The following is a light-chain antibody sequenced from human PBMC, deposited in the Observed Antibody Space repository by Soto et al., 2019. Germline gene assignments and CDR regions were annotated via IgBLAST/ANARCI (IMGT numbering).Light chain of an antibody. V-gene: IGLV2-11*01. Sequence: QSALTQPRSVSGSPGQSVSISCTGTSSDVGGYNYVSWYQQHPGKAPKVIIYDVSKRPSGVPDRFPGSKSGNTASLTISGLQSEDEADYYCCSYAGRYIYVFGTGTKVTVL. CDR1: SSDVGGYNY. CDR3: CSYAGRYIYV. CDR2: DVS. J-gene: IGLJ1*01.